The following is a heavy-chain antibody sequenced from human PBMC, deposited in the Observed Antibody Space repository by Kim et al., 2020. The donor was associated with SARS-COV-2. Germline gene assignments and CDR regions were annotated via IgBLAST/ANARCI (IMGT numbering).Heavy chain of an antibody. D-gene: IGHD2-2*01. Sequence: GGSLRLSCAASGFTFSSYGMHWVRQAPGKGLEWVAVISYDGSNKYYADSVKGRFTISRDNSKNTLYLQMNSLRAEDTAVYYCAKDSLYCSSTSCYAAYYYGMDVWGQGTTVTVSS. CDR3: AKDSLYCSSTSCYAAYYYGMDV. CDR2: ISYDGSNK. CDR1: GFTFSSYG. V-gene: IGHV3-30*18. J-gene: IGHJ6*02.